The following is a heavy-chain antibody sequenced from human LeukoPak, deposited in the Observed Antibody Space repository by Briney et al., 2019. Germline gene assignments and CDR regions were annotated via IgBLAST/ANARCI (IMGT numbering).Heavy chain of an antibody. J-gene: IGHJ4*02. CDR1: GGSISSYY. D-gene: IGHD5-18*01. CDR2: IYYSGST. Sequence: KPSETLSLTCTVSGGSISSYYWSWIRHPPGKGLEWIGYIYYSGSTNYNPSLKSRVTISVDTSKNQFSLKLSSVTAADTAVYYCARLYGGYSYGYVDYWGQGTLVTVSS. CDR3: ARLYGGYSYGYVDY. V-gene: IGHV4-59*08.